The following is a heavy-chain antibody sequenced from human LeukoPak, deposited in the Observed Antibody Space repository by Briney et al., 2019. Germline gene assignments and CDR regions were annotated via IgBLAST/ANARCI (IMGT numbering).Heavy chain of an antibody. D-gene: IGHD2-2*03. V-gene: IGHV1-69*04. J-gene: IGHJ6*02. CDR2: IIPILGIA. CDR1: GGTFSSYA. CDR3: ATSGYCSSTSCYFPYYYGMDV. Sequence: EASVKVSCKASGGTFSSYAISWVRQAPGQGLEWMGRIIPILGIANYAQEFQGRVTITADKSTSTAYMELSSLRSEDTAVYYCATSGYCSSTSCYFPYYYGMDVWGQGTTVTVSS.